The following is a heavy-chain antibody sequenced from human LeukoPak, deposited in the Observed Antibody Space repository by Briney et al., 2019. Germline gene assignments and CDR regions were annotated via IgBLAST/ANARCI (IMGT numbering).Heavy chain of an antibody. Sequence: SSETLSLTCAVYGGSFSGYYWSWIRQPPGKGLEWIGEINHSGSTNYNPSLKSRVTISVDTSKNQFSLKLSSVTAADTAVYYCARGSTADSSSWYTNWFDPWGQGTLVTVSS. D-gene: IGHD6-13*01. CDR3: ARGSTADSSSWYTNWFDP. V-gene: IGHV4-34*01. CDR2: INHSGST. CDR1: GGSFSGYY. J-gene: IGHJ5*02.